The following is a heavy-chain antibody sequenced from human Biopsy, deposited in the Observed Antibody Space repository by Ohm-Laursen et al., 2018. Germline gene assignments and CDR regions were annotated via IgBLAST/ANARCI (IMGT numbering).Heavy chain of an antibody. D-gene: IGHD4-17*01. CDR3: AKPADSYGSEFYFDY. V-gene: IGHV3-23*01. J-gene: IGHJ4*02. CDR1: GFTFSSYA. Sequence: SLRLSCAASGFTFSSYAMTWVRQAPGKGLEWVSVINTSGGSTHYAVSVKGRLTISRDNSKNTLYLRMNSLRAEGTAVHYCAKPADSYGSEFYFDYWGQGTLVTVSS. CDR2: INTSGGST.